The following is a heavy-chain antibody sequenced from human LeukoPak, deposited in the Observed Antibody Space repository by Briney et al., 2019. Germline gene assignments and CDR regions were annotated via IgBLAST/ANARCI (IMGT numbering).Heavy chain of an antibody. D-gene: IGHD5-12*01. V-gene: IGHV1-18*01. J-gene: IGHJ4*02. CDR3: ARDKRGYHVPDY. Sequence: ASVKVSCKASGGTFSSYAISWVRQAPGQGLEWMGWISAYNGNTNYAQKLQGRVTMTTDTSTSTAYMELRSLRSDDTAVYYCARDKRGYHVPDYWGQGTLVTVSS. CDR2: ISAYNGNT. CDR1: GGTFSSYA.